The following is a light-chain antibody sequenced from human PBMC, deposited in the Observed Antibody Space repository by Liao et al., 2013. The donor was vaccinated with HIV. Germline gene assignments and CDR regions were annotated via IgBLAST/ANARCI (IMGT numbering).Light chain of an antibody. CDR1: NIGGKS. J-gene: IGLJ1*01. CDR2: QDS. Sequence: SYELTQPPSVAVAPGETATITCGGNNIGGKSVHWYQQRPGQSPVLVIYQDSKRPSGIPERFSGSSSGTTVTLTISGAQVEDEADYYCYSAADNNVFGTGTKVTVL. CDR3: YSAADNNV. V-gene: IGLV3-21*01.